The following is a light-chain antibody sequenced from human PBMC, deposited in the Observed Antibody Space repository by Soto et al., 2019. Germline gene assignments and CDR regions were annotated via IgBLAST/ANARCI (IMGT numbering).Light chain of an antibody. CDR2: GTS. Sequence: EIELTQSPATLSLSPGETATLSCRASQNVDKFLAWYQQRPGQPPRLLIYGTSTRATGVPARFSGSGSGTEFTLTISNLQSEDFAVYYCQQYNDWPPLTFGGGTKVDIK. CDR1: QNVDKF. CDR3: QQYNDWPPLT. V-gene: IGKV3-15*01. J-gene: IGKJ4*01.